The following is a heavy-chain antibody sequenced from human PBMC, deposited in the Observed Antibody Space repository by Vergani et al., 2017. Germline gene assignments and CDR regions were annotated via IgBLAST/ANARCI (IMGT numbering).Heavy chain of an antibody. D-gene: IGHD2-2*02. CDR2: INPNSGGT. Sequence: QVQLVQSGAEVKKPGASVKVSCKASGYTFTGYYMHWVRQAPGQGLEWMGWINPNSGGTNYAQKLQGRVTLTRDTSISTVYMELSRLRSDATALYYCARDGSGYCSSTSCYKGGYYYYYYMDVWGKGTTVTVSS. V-gene: IGHV1-2*02. J-gene: IGHJ6*03. CDR1: GYTFTGYY. CDR3: ARDGSGYCSSTSCYKGGYYYYYYMDV.